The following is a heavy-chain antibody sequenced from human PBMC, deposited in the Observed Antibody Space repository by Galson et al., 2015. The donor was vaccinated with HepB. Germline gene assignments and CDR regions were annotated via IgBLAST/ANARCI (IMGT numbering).Heavy chain of an antibody. CDR2: IWYDGSNK. CDR1: GFTFTSYG. D-gene: IGHD5-12*01. CDR3: ARDRLMRPGRVATYEFDY. V-gene: IGHV3-33*01. J-gene: IGHJ4*02. Sequence: SLRLSCAASGFTFTSYGMHWVRQAPGKGLEWVAVIWYDGSNKYYADPVKGRFTISRDNSKNTLYLQMNSLRAEDTAVYYCARDRLMRPGRVATYEFDYWGQGTLVTVSS.